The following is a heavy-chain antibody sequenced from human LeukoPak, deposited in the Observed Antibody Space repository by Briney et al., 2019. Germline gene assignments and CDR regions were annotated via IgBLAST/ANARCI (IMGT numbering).Heavy chain of an antibody. Sequence: GGSLRLSCAASGFTFSSYWMSWVRQAPGKGLEWVANIKQDGSEKYYVDSVKGRFTISRDNAKNSLYLQMNSLRAEDTAVYYCARDSLPIYYDSSGYHDAFDIWGQGTMATVSS. CDR3: ARDSLPIYYDSSGYHDAFDI. V-gene: IGHV3-7*01. CDR2: IKQDGSEK. J-gene: IGHJ3*02. CDR1: GFTFSSYW. D-gene: IGHD3-22*01.